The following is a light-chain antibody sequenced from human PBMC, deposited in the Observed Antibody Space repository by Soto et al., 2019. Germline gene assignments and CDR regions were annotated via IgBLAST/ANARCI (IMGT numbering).Light chain of an antibody. Sequence: QSALTQPASVSGAPGQRVTISCTGSSSNIGAGYDVHWYQQLPGTAPKLLIYDNSNRPSGVPDRFSGNKSATSATLAITGLEAEDEADYYCPSYDSSMSGSVFGGGTKLTVL. V-gene: IGLV1-40*01. CDR1: SSNIGAGYD. CDR2: DNS. J-gene: IGLJ3*02. CDR3: PSYDSSMSGSV.